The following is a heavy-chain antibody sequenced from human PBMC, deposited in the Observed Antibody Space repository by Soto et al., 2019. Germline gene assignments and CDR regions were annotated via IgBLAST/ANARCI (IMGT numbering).Heavy chain of an antibody. D-gene: IGHD6-13*01. CDR1: GGSTSSSNW. J-gene: IGHJ6*02. V-gene: IGHV4-4*02. CDR2: IYHSGST. Sequence: SETLSLTCAVSGGSTSSSNWWSWVRQPPGKGLEWIGEIYHSGSTNYNPSLKSRVTISVDKSKNQFSLKLSSVTAADTAVYYCARDRGIAAAGTVPFYYYYGMDVWGQGTTVTVSS. CDR3: ARDRGIAAAGTVPFYYYYGMDV.